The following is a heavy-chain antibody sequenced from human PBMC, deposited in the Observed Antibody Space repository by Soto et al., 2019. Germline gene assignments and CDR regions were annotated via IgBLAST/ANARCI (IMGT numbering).Heavy chain of an antibody. CDR1: GYTFSSYA. D-gene: IGHD3-22*01. Sequence: ASVKVSCKASGYTFSSYAMHWVRQAPGQRLEWMGWINAGNGNTKYSQKFQGRVTITRDTSASTAYMELSSLRSEDTAVYYCARDYYKYYDSSGYPCDYWGQGTLVTVSS. CDR2: INAGNGNT. J-gene: IGHJ4*02. CDR3: ARDYYKYYDSSGYPCDY. V-gene: IGHV1-3*01.